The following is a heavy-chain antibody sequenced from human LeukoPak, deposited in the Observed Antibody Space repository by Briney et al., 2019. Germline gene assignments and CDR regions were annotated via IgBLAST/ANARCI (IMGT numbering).Heavy chain of an antibody. CDR2: ISSSGSTI. CDR3: ARNPGGSPHYSHFDY. D-gene: IGHD2-15*01. CDR1: GFTFSDYY. V-gene: IGHV3-11*01. J-gene: IGHJ4*02. Sequence: GGSLRLSCAASGFTFSDYYMSWIRQAPGKGPEWVSYISSSGSTIYYADSVKGRFTISRDNAKNSLYLQMNSLRAEDTAVYYCARNPGGSPHYSHFDYWGQGTLVTVSS.